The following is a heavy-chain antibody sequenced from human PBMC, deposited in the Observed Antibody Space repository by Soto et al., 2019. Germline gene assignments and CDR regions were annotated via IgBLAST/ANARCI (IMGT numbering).Heavy chain of an antibody. Sequence: QVQLQESGPGLMQPSGTLSLTCAVSGGSISDNWWSWVRQPPGKGMEWIGEIYHTGNRHYNPSLEGRVTISVDKSKTHFSLNLHSVTAADTAVYYCARHIAVYGTRGFDYWGQGILVTVSS. CDR3: ARHIAVYGTRGFDY. CDR1: GGSISDNW. CDR2: IYHTGNR. D-gene: IGHD2-8*01. V-gene: IGHV4-4*02. J-gene: IGHJ4*02.